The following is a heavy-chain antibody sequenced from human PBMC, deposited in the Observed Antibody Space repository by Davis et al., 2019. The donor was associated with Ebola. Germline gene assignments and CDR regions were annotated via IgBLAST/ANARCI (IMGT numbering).Heavy chain of an antibody. CDR1: GYTFTSYD. V-gene: IGHV1-8*01. CDR2: MNPNSGNT. D-gene: IGHD2-15*01. Sequence: AASVKVSCKASGYTFTSYDINWVRQATGQGLEWMGWMNPNSGNTGYAQKFQGRVTMTRDTSTSTVYMELSSLRSEDTAVYYCAREIVVVVAVTGYYYYGMDVWGKGTTVTVSS. J-gene: IGHJ6*04. CDR3: AREIVVVVAVTGYYYYGMDV.